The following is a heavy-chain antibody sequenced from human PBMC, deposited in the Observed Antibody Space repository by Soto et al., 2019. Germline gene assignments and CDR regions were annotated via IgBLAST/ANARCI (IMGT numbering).Heavy chain of an antibody. CDR2: ISGYNGNT. V-gene: IGHV1-18*01. CDR1: DYTFTSYG. Sequence: QVQMVQSGPEVKRPGASVRVSCKASDYTFTSYGIAWVRQAPGQGLEWMGWISGYNGNTNYARSLRGRVAMTTDTSTSTAYMELRSLRSDDTAVYYCARSGSSWNLREFDYWGQGTLVTVSS. J-gene: IGHJ4*02. D-gene: IGHD6-13*01. CDR3: ARSGSSWNLREFDY.